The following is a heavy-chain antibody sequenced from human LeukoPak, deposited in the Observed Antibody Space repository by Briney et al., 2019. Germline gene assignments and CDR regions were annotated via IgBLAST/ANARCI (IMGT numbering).Heavy chain of an antibody. CDR1: GFTFSNYN. V-gene: IGHV3-21*01. CDR2: ITRGSIYT. D-gene: IGHD6-19*01. J-gene: IGHJ6*03. Sequence: PGGSLRLSCAASGFTFSNYNMNWVRQTPGKGLEWVSSITRGSIYTFYADSVKGRFTISRDNAKNSLYLQMNSLRAEDTAVYYCARGFSGWYYGYYYYYYMDVWGKGTTVTVSS. CDR3: ARGFSGWYYGYYYYYYMDV.